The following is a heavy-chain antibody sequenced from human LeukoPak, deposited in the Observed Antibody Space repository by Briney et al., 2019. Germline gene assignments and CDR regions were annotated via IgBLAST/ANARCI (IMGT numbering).Heavy chain of an antibody. CDR2: IKQDGSEK. J-gene: IGHJ4*02. V-gene: IGHV3-7*01. CDR1: GFTFSRFW. CDR3: ARDIDYGDY. Sequence: GGSLRLSCAASGFTFSRFWMSWVRQAPGKGLEWVANIKQDGSEKYYVDSVKGRFTISRDNAKNSLYLQMNSLRAEDTAVYYCARDIDYGDYWGQGTLVTVSS.